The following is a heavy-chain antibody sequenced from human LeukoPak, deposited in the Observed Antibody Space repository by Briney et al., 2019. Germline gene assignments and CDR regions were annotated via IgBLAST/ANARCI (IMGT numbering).Heavy chain of an antibody. Sequence: SQTLSLICAISGDSVSSNSAAWNWIRQSPSRGLEWLGRTYYRSKWYNDYAVSVKSRITINPDTSKNQFSLQLNSVTPEDTAVYYCARETDTVVVVAAVDYYYYGKDVWGQGTTVTVSS. CDR3: ARETDTVVVVAAVDYYYYGKDV. CDR1: GDSVSSNSAA. J-gene: IGHJ6*02. V-gene: IGHV6-1*01. D-gene: IGHD2-15*01. CDR2: TYYRSKWYN.